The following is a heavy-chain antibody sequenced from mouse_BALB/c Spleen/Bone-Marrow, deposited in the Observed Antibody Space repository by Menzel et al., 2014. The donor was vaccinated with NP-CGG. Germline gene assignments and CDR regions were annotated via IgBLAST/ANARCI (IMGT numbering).Heavy chain of an antibody. Sequence: EVVLVESGGGLVKPGGSLKLSCAASGFTFSSYSMSWVRQTPEKRLEWVATISSGGHDTYYPDSVKGRFTISRDNAKNSLYLQMSSLKSEDTAMYYCSKDGGYDYSDYFDYWGQGTTLTVSS. J-gene: IGHJ2*01. V-gene: IGHV5-6-4*01. CDR1: GFTFSSYS. D-gene: IGHD2-4*01. CDR2: ISSGGHDT. CDR3: SKDGGYDYSDYFDY.